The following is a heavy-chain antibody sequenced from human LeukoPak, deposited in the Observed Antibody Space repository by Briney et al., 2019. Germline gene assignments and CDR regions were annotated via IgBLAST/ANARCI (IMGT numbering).Heavy chain of an antibody. Sequence: SETLSLTCAVYGGPFSGYYWSWIRQPPGKGLEWIGEINHSGSTNYNPSLKSRVTISVDTSKNQFSLKLSSVTAADTAVYYCARVPALGSGYHWGQGTLVTVSS. D-gene: IGHD3-22*01. J-gene: IGHJ5*02. CDR1: GGPFSGYY. V-gene: IGHV4-34*01. CDR2: INHSGST. CDR3: ARVPALGSGYH.